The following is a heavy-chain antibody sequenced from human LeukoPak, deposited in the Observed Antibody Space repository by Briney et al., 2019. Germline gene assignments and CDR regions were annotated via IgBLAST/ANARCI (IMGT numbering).Heavy chain of an antibody. J-gene: IGHJ5*02. CDR3: AKDVDTAMVPPEIDP. Sequence: GGSLRLSCAASGFTFSSYAMSWVRQAPGKGLEWVSAISGSGGSTNYADSVKGRFTISRDNSKNTLYLQMNSLRAEDTAVYYCAKDVDTAMVPPEIDPWGQGTLVTVSS. V-gene: IGHV3-23*01. CDR1: GFTFSSYA. D-gene: IGHD5-18*01. CDR2: ISGSGGST.